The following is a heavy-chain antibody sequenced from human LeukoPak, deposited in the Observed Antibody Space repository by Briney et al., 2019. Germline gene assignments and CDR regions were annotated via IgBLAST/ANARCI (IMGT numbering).Heavy chain of an antibody. J-gene: IGHJ4*02. CDR1: GGSFSGYY. Sequence: SETLSLTCAVYGGSFSGYYWNWIRQPPGKGLEWIGEINHSGNTNYNPSLKSRVTISVDTSKNQFSLNLNSVTAADTAVYYCAVAGYGRRFDHWGQGTLVTVSS. CDR2: INHSGNT. D-gene: IGHD5-18*01. CDR3: AVAGYGRRFDH. V-gene: IGHV4-34*01.